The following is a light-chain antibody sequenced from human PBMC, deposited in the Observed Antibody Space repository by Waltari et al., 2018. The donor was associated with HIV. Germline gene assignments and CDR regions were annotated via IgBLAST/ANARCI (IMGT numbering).Light chain of an antibody. CDR1: QYINTY. CDR2: DAS. J-gene: IGKJ5*01. V-gene: IGKV1-39*01. Sequence: DIQMTQSPSSLSASVGDRVTITCRTSQYINTYLNWYQQTPGKAPNLLIFDASNFQDGVPSRFSGRGSGTNFTLTVSSLHAEDVGTYFCQQTYTTPYTFGQGTRLQI. CDR3: QQTYTTPYT.